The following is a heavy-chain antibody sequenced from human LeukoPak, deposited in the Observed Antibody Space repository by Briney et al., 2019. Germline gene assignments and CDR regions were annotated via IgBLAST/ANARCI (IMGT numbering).Heavy chain of an antibody. CDR3: ASVDYYGSGNYYNDVDY. J-gene: IGHJ4*02. Sequence: GGSLRLACAAWGCTWSSYGMSWLRQAPGKVLGWGSSISSSSSYIYYADAVKGRFTISRDNAKKSLYLQMNSLRAEDTALYYCASVDYYGSGNYYNDVDYWGQGTLVTVPS. CDR1: GCTWSSYG. D-gene: IGHD3-10*01. CDR2: ISSSSSYI. V-gene: IGHV3-21*01.